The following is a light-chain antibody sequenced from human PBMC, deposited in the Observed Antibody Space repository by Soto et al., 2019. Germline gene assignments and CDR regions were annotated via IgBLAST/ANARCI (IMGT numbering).Light chain of an antibody. V-gene: IGLV2-14*03. J-gene: IGLJ1*01. CDR3: SSFSVTTSLYV. CDR1: TFNN. CDR2: DVS. Sequence: QSVLTQPASVSGSLGQSMTISCTGATFNNVSWYQQHPVKSPKLIISDVSHRPSGVSHRFSGSQSAYTASLTISHLQPEDEAYYYCSSFSVTTSLYVFGTGTKVTVL.